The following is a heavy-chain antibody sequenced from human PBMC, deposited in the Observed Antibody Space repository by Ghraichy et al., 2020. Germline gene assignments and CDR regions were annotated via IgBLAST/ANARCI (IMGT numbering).Heavy chain of an antibody. D-gene: IGHD4-17*01. V-gene: IGHV3-30*18. J-gene: IGHJ4*02. CDR1: GFTFSSYG. Sequence: GGSLRLSCAASGFTFSSYGMHWVRQAPGKGLEWVAVISYDGSNKYYADSVKGRFTISRDNSKNTLYLQMNSLRAEDTAVYYCAKHFGHDYGDLGVDYWGQGTLVTVSS. CDR2: ISYDGSNK. CDR3: AKHFGHDYGDLGVDY.